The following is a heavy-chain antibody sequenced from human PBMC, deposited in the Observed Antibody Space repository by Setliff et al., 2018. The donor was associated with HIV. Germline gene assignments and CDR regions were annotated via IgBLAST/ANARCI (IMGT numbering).Heavy chain of an antibody. J-gene: IGHJ3*02. CDR1: GYTFTDYY. V-gene: IGHV1-69-2*01. CDR2: VDPEDGET. CDR3: ATGRGAAASNAFDI. D-gene: IGHD6-13*01. Sequence: ASVKVSCKASGYTFTDYYMHWVQQAPGKGLEWMGRVDPEDGETIYAEKFQGIVTITADTSTDTAYMELSSLRSEDTAVYYCATGRGAAASNAFDIWGQGTMVTVSS.